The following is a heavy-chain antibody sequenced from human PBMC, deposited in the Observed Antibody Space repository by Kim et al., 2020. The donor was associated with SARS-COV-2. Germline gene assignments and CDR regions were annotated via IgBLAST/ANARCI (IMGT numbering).Heavy chain of an antibody. D-gene: IGHD2-2*01. CDR1: GLTFSGSA. Sequence: GGSLRLSCAASGLTFSGSAVHWVRQASGKGLEWVGRIKRKRNTYATAYAASVKGRFTISRDDSKNTAYLQMNSLTTEDTAVYYCTNGYCTSTACYPKFDPWGQGTLVTVSS. J-gene: IGHJ5*02. CDR2: IKRKRNTYAT. V-gene: IGHV3-73*01. CDR3: TNGYCTSTACYPKFDP.